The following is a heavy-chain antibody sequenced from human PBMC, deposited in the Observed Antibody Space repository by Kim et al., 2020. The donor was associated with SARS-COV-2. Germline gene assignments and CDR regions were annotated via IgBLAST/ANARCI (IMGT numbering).Heavy chain of an antibody. V-gene: IGHV3-48*02. D-gene: IGHD3-22*01. J-gene: IGHJ6*02. Sequence: GGSLRLSCAASGFTFSSYSMNWVRQAPGKGLEWVSYISSSSSTIYYADSVKGRFTISRDNAKNSLYLQMNSLRDEDTAVYYCARDALYDPDRKTLRYYYYGMDVWGQGTTVTVSS. CDR3: ARDALYDPDRKTLRYYYYGMDV. CDR1: GFTFSSYS. CDR2: ISSSSSTI.